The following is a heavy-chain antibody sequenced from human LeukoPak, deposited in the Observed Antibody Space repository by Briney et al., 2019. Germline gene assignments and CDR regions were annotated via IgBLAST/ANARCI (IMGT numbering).Heavy chain of an antibody. V-gene: IGHV4-59*01. CDR3: ARDEWGGYCSGGSCYTLYWYFDL. J-gene: IGHJ2*01. CDR2: IYYSGST. CDR1: GGSLSSYY. Sequence: PSETLSLTCTVSGGSLSSYYWSWIRQPPGKGLEWIGYIYYSGSTNYNPSLKSRVTISVDTSKNQFSLKLSSVTAADTAVYYCARDEWGGYCSGGSCYTLYWYFDLWGRGTLVTVSS. D-gene: IGHD2-15*01.